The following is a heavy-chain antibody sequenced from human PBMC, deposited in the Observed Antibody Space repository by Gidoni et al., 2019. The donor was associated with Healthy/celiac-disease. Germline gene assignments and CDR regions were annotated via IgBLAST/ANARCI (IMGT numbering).Heavy chain of an antibody. CDR2: INACNGNT. CDR3: ARGIEFDY. J-gene: IGHJ4*02. CDR1: GYTFTSYA. V-gene: IGHV1-3*01. Sequence: QVQLVQSGAEVKKPGASVKVSCKASGYTFTSYAMHWVRQAPGQRLEWMGWINACNGNTKYSQKFQGRVTITRDTSASTAYMELSSLRSEDTAVYYCARGIEFDYWGQGTLVTVSS. D-gene: IGHD2-21*01.